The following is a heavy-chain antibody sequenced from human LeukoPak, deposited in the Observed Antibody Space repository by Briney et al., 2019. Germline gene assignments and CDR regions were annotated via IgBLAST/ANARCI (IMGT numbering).Heavy chain of an antibody. D-gene: IGHD3-22*01. CDR3: ARHRLHYYDSSPFDY. Sequence: PSETLSLTCAVSGYSISSGYYWGWIRQPPGKGLEWIGSIYHSGGTYYNPSLKSRVTISVDTSKNQFSLKLSSVTAADTAVYYCARHRLHYYDSSPFDYWGQGTLVTVSS. V-gene: IGHV4-38-2*01. CDR2: IYHSGGT. J-gene: IGHJ4*02. CDR1: GYSISSGYY.